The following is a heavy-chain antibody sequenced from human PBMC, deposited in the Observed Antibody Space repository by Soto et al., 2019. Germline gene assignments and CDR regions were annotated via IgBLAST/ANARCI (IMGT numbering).Heavy chain of an antibody. CDR1: GGSISSSSYY. D-gene: IGHD3-10*01. CDR2: IYYSGST. V-gene: IGHV4-39*07. CDR3: ARDRGGSGSYYNALDY. Sequence: SETLSLICTVSGGSISSSSYYWGWIRQPPGKGLEWIGSIYYSGSTYYNPSPKSRVTISVDKSKNQFSLKLSSVTAADTAVYYCARDRGGSGSYYNALDYWGQGTLVTVSS. J-gene: IGHJ4*02.